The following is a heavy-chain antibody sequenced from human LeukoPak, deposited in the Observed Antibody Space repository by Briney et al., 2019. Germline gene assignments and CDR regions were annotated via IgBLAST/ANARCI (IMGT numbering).Heavy chain of an antibody. CDR2: IYSSGHT. V-gene: IGHV4-59*08. J-gene: IGHJ6*03. CDR1: GGSISNYY. CDR3: SRQPNYYYYMDV. Sequence: PSETLSLTCCVSGGSISNYYWSWIRQPPGKGLEWIGYIYSSGHTNYKPSLQSRVTLSVDTSKNQVSLKLTSVTAADTAVYYCSRQPNYYYYMDVWGKGTTVTVSS.